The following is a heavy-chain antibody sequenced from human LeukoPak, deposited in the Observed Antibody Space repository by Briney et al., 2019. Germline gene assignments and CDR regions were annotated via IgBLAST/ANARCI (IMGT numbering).Heavy chain of an antibody. J-gene: IGHJ4*02. CDR3: ARIRAMVYFLDY. CDR1: GYTFTSYG. D-gene: IGHD5-18*01. V-gene: IGHV1-18*01. CDR2: ISAYNGNT. Sequence: ASVKVSCKASGYTFTSYGISWVRQAPGQGLEWMGWISAYNGNTNYAQKLPGRVTMTTDTSTSTAYMELRSLRSDDTAVYYCARIRAMVYFLDYWGQGTLVTVSS.